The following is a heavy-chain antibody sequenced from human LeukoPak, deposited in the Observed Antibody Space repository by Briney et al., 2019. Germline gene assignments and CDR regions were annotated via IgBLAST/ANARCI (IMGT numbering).Heavy chain of an antibody. J-gene: IGHJ4*02. D-gene: IGHD6-19*01. CDR2: FSGSGDTT. Sequence: PGGSLRLSCAASGFTFNSYAMSWVRQAPGKGLEWVSLFSGSGDTTYYTDSVKGRFTISRDNSKNTLYLQMNSLRAEDTAVYYCAKDLDSSGWYEFPPVGYWGQGTLVTVSS. V-gene: IGHV3-23*01. CDR1: GFTFNSYA. CDR3: AKDLDSSGWYEFPPVGY.